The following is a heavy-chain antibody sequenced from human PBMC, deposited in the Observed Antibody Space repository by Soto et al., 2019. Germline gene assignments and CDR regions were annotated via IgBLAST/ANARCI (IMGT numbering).Heavy chain of an antibody. CDR1: GFTFSTYG. D-gene: IGHD3-9*01. Sequence: QVQLVESGGGVVQPGRSLRLSCAASGFTFSTYGMHWVRQAPGKGLEWVAVIWNDGSTKYYADSVKGRFTISRDDSKNTLYLQMSSLRAEDTAVYYCARVLRYFDWDYAFDIWGQGTMVTVSS. V-gene: IGHV3-33*01. CDR3: ARVLRYFDWDYAFDI. CDR2: IWNDGSTK. J-gene: IGHJ3*02.